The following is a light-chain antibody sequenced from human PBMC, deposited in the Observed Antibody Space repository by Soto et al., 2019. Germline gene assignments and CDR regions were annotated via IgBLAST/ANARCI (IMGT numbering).Light chain of an antibody. CDR1: QSISSSY. CDR3: KHYDSSISYT. CDR2: AAS. Sequence: EIVLTQSPGTLSLSPGERATLSCRASQSISSSYLAWYQQKPCQAPRLLIYAASSRATGIPDRFSASGSGTDFTLTISRLEPEKLAVYTCKHYDSSISYTIGQVTKQDIK. J-gene: IGKJ2*01. V-gene: IGKV3-20*01.